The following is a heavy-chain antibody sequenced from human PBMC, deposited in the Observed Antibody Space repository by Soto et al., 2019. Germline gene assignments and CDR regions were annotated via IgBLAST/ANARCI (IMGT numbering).Heavy chain of an antibody. J-gene: IGHJ5*02. CDR1: GGSISSGGYY. CDR3: ARGIAAAGDSNWFDP. CDR2: IYYSGST. Sequence: SSETLSLTCTVSGGSISSGGYYWSWIRQHPGKGLEWIGYIYYSGSTYYNPSLKSRVTISVDTSKNQFSLKLSSVTAADTAVYYCARGIAAAGDSNWFDPWGQGTLVTVSS. V-gene: IGHV4-31*03. D-gene: IGHD6-13*01.